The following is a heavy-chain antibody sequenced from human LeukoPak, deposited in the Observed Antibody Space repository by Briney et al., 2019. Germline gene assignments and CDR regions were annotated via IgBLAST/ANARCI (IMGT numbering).Heavy chain of an antibody. V-gene: IGHV3-23*01. J-gene: IGHJ4*02. CDR2: ISGGGGST. Sequence: PGGSLRLSCAASGFTFSTYAMSWVRQAPGKGLEWVSAISGGGGSTYYADSVKGRFTISRDNSKNTLYLQMNSLRAEDTAIYYCAKGAQQGYCSGGSCYRIDYWGQGTLVTVS. CDR1: GFTFSTYA. D-gene: IGHD2-15*01. CDR3: AKGAQQGYCSGGSCYRIDY.